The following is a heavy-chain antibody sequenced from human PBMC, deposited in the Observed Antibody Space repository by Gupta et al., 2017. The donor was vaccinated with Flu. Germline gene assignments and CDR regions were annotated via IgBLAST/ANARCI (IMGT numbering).Heavy chain of an antibody. CDR1: GFTFSSYG. CDR3: AKLGCSSTSCSAGRTYYYYYMDV. V-gene: IGHV3-30*18. CDR2: ISYDGSNK. Sequence: QVQLVESGGGVVQPGRSLRLSCAASGFTFSSYGMHWVRQAPGKGLEWVAVISYDGSNKYYADSVKGRFTISRDNSKNTLYLQMNSLRAEDTAVYYCAKLGCSSTSCSAGRTYYYYYMDVWGKGTTVTVSS. D-gene: IGHD2-2*01. J-gene: IGHJ6*03.